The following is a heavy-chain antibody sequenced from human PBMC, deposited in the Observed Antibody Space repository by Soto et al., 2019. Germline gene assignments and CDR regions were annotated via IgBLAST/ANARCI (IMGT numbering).Heavy chain of an antibody. J-gene: IGHJ4*02. D-gene: IGHD6-6*01. CDR3: AKDRAAARPIINDY. CDR1: GFTFSSYA. V-gene: IGHV3-23*01. CDR2: ISGSGGST. Sequence: GGSLRLSCVASGFTFSSYAMSWVRQAPGKGLEWVSAISGSGGSTYYADSVKGRFTISRDNSKNTLYLQMNSLRAEDMAVYYSAKDRAAARPIINDYWGQGTLVTVSS.